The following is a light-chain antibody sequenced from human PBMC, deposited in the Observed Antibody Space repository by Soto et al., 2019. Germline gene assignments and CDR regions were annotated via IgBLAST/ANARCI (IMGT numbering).Light chain of an antibody. CDR3: QQYQSYSRT. CDR1: QSISSW. Sequence: DLQMTQSPSTLSASLGDSVTITCRASQSISSWLAWYQQKPGKAPKLLIYDASSLESGVPSRFSGSGSGTEFPLTISSLKPDDFATYYCQQYQSYSRTFGQGTRWIS. J-gene: IGKJ1*01. CDR2: DAS. V-gene: IGKV1-5*01.